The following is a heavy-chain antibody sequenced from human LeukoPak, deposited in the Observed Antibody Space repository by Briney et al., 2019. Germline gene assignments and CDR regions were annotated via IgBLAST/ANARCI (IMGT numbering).Heavy chain of an antibody. CDR3: ARSADYGVYNWFDP. CDR1: GGSIRSSNYY. Sequence: SETLSLTCIVSGGSIRSSNYYWDWIRQPPGKGLEWIGNIFYGGSTYYNPSLKSRVTISVDTSKNQFSLNLSSVTAADTAMYYCARSADYGVYNWFDPWGPGTLVTVSS. D-gene: IGHD4-17*01. V-gene: IGHV4-39*07. J-gene: IGHJ5*02. CDR2: IFYGGST.